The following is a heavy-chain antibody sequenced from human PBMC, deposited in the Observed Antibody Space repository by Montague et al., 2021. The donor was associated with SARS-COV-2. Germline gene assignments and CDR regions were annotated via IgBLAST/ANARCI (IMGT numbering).Heavy chain of an antibody. CDR1: GASISSANDY. V-gene: IGHV4-61*09. D-gene: IGHD6-19*01. CDR2: ISTSGSS. CDR3: ARDRRGMAMAGRAYYYYYMDV. Sequence: TLSLTCSVSGASISSANDYRTWIRQPAGKGLEWIGHISTSGSSSHNPSLKSRVTIILDTSKQQFSLELTSVTAADTAVYYCARDRRGMAMAGRAYYYYYMDVWGKGTTVTVSS. J-gene: IGHJ6*03.